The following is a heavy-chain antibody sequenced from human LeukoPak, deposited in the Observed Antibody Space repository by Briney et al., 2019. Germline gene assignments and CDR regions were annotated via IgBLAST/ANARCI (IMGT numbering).Heavy chain of an antibody. Sequence: GASVKVSCKASGYTFTSYGISWVRQAPGQGLEWMGWISAYNGNTNYAQKLQGRVTMTTDTSTSTAYMELRSLRSDDTAVYYCARDKTPGPYTAMVPHYYYYGMDVWGQGTTVTVSS. CDR2: ISAYNGNT. J-gene: IGHJ6*02. CDR3: ARDKTPGPYTAMVPHYYYYGMDV. CDR1: GYTFTSYG. D-gene: IGHD5-18*01. V-gene: IGHV1-18*01.